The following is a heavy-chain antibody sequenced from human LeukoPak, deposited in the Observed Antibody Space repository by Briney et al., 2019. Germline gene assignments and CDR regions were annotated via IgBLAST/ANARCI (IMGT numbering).Heavy chain of an antibody. Sequence: GASVKVSCKVSGYTLTELSMHWVRQDPGKGLEWMGGFDPEDGETIYAQKFQGRVTMTEDTSTDTAYMELSSLRSEDTAVYYCASSYYYGSGSYLSFDYWGQGTLVTVSS. J-gene: IGHJ4*02. CDR2: FDPEDGET. CDR1: GYTLTELS. CDR3: ASSYYYGSGSYLSFDY. D-gene: IGHD3-10*01. V-gene: IGHV1-24*01.